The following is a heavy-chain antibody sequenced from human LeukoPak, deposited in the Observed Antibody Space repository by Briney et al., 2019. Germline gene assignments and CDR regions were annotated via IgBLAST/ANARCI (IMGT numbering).Heavy chain of an antibody. CDR3: AKGLQLWAPIDY. Sequence: GRSLRLSCAASGFTFSSYVMHWVRQAPGKGLEWVAVISYDGSNKYYADSVKGRFTISRDNSKNTLYLQMNSLRAEDTAVYYCAKGLQLWAPIDYWGQGTLVTVSS. CDR2: ISYDGSNK. D-gene: IGHD5-18*01. J-gene: IGHJ4*02. CDR1: GFTFSSYV. V-gene: IGHV3-30*18.